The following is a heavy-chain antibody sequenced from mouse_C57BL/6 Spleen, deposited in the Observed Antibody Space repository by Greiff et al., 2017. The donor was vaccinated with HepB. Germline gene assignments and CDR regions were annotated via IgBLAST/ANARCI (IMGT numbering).Heavy chain of an antibody. V-gene: IGHV1-80*01. D-gene: IGHD2-3*01. CDR2: IYPGDGDT. Sequence: VQLRQSGAELVKPGASVKISCKASGYAFSSYWMNWVKQRPGKGLEWIGQIYPGDGDTNYNGKFKGKATLTADKSSSTAYMQLSSLTSEDSAVYFCARGGLDGYYDYWGQGTTLTVSS. CDR1: GYAFSSYW. J-gene: IGHJ2*01. CDR3: ARGGLDGYYDY.